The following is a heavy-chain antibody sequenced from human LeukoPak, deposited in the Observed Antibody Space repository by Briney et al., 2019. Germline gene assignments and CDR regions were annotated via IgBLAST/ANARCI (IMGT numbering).Heavy chain of an antibody. J-gene: IGHJ4*02. CDR1: GFTFSDYY. D-gene: IGHD5-12*01. Sequence: GGSLRLSCAASGFTFSDYYMSWIRQAPGKGLEWVAYITSSGDDIYYADSVKGRFPISRDNAKNALFLRMSSLRVEDTATYYCASDIVATSGDFWGQGTLVTVSS. CDR2: ITSSGDDI. CDR3: ASDIVATSGDF. V-gene: IGHV3-11*01.